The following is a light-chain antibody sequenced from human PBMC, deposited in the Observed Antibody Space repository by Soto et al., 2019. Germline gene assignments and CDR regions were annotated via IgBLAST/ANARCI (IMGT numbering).Light chain of an antibody. CDR2: GNS. Sequence: QSVLTQPPSVSGAPGQRVTISCTGRSSNIGAGYDVPWYQPLPGTAPNLLIYGNSNRPSGVPDRFSGAKSGTSASLAITGLQAEDEADYYCQSYDSSLSGYVFGTGTKVTVL. CDR1: SSNIGAGYD. J-gene: IGLJ1*01. CDR3: QSYDSSLSGYV. V-gene: IGLV1-40*01.